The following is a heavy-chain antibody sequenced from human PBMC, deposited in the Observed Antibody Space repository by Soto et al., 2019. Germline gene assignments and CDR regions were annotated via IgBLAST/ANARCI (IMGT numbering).Heavy chain of an antibody. Sequence: QVQFVQSGAEVKKPGASVRVSYKASGYSFTSYAIHWLRQAPGQRPEWMGWISPGNGNTKYSENFQGRVTITRDTSASTAYMDLSSLRSEDTAVYYCTRTSFGVVTYGFDIWGQGTMVTVSS. CDR1: GYSFTSYA. CDR2: ISPGNGNT. CDR3: TRTSFGVVTYGFDI. J-gene: IGHJ3*02. V-gene: IGHV1-3*01. D-gene: IGHD3-3*01.